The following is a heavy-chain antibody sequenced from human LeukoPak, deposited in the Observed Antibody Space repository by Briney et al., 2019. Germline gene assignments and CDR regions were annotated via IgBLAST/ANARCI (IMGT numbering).Heavy chain of an antibody. CDR1: GFTFGDYA. CDR3: TGGYCSGGSCQSWFDP. CDR2: IRSKRYGATT. V-gene: IGHV3-49*03. J-gene: IGHJ5*02. Sequence: GGSLRLSCTVSGFTFGDYAMSWFRQAPGRGLEWVCFIRSKRYGATTEYAASVKGRFTISRDDSKSIAYLQMNRLKTEDTAVYYCTGGYCSGGSCQSWFDPWGQGTLVTVSS. D-gene: IGHD2-15*01.